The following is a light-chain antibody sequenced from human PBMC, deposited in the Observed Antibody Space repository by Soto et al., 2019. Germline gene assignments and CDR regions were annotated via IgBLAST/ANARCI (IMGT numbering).Light chain of an antibody. CDR2: GAS. V-gene: IGKV3-15*01. CDR3: QQYNNWQWT. CDR1: KSVSSN. Sequence: IVMTQSPATLSVSPGERATLSCRASKSVSSNLAWYQQKPGQATMLLIYGASTRATGIPARFSVSGSWTEFTLTISRLQSDYCAVYYCQQYNNWQWTCGQGTKVVIK. J-gene: IGKJ1*01.